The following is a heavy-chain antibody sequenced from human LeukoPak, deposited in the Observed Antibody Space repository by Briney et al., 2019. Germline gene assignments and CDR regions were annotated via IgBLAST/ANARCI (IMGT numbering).Heavy chain of an antibody. CDR3: ARGQDLTGGTPNWYFDL. Sequence: GRSLRLSCAASGFTFSSYGMHWVRQAPGKGLEWVAVIWYDGSNKYYADSVKGRFTISRDNSKNTLYLQMNSLRAEDTAMYFCARGQDLTGGTPNWYFDLWGRGALVAVSS. J-gene: IGHJ2*01. CDR2: IWYDGSNK. D-gene: IGHD1-14*01. CDR1: GFTFSSYG. V-gene: IGHV3-33*01.